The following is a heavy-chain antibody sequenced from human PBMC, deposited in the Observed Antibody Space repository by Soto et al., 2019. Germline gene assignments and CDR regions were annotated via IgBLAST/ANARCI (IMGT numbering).Heavy chain of an antibody. CDR3: ARDQGSGGYYFDY. V-gene: IGHV3-21*01. D-gene: IGHD6-19*01. Sequence: EVQLVESGGGLVKPGGSLRLSCASSGFTFSSYSMNWVRQAPGKGLEWVSSISSSSSYIYYADSVKGRFTISRDNAKNSLYQQMNSLRGEDTAVYYCARDQGSGGYYFDYWGQGTLVTVSS. J-gene: IGHJ4*02. CDR2: ISSSSSYI. CDR1: GFTFSSYS.